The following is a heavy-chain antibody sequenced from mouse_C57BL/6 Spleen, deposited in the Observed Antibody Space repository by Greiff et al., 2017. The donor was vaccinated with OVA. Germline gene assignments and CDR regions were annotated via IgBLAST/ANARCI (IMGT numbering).Heavy chain of an antibody. CDR3: ARWGDYDEKGDY. V-gene: IGHV1-82*01. CDR2: IYPGDGDT. Sequence: QVQLQQSGPELVKPGASVKISCKASGYAFSSSWMNWVKQRPGKGLEWIGRIYPGDGDTNYTGKFKGTATLTADKSSSTAYMQLSSLTSEDSAVYCCARWGDYDEKGDYWGQGTTLTVSS. CDR1: GYAFSSSW. D-gene: IGHD2-4*01. J-gene: IGHJ2*01.